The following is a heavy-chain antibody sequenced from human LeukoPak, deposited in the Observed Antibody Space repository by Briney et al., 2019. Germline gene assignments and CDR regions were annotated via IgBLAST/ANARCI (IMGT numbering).Heavy chain of an antibody. J-gene: IGHJ4*02. D-gene: IGHD5-18*01. CDR3: ARRGYSYGLDY. CDR1: GITFSSYG. V-gene: IGHV4-59*01. Sequence: GSLRLSCAASGITFSSYGMSWVRQAPGKGLEWIGYIYYSGSTNYNPSLKSRVTISVDTSKNQFSLKLSSVTAADTAVYYCARRGYSYGLDYWGQGTLVTVSS. CDR2: IYYSGST.